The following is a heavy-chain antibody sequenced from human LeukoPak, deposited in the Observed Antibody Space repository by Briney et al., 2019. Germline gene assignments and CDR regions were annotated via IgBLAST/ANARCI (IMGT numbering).Heavy chain of an antibody. D-gene: IGHD3-3*01. Sequence: ASVKVSCKVSGYTLTELSMHWVRQAPGKGLEWMGGFDPEDGETIYAQKFQGRVTMTEDTSTDTAYMELSSLRSEDTAVYYCARGYYDFWSGHQYYLDYWGQGTLVTVSS. CDR3: ARGYYDFWSGHQYYLDY. J-gene: IGHJ4*02. CDR1: GYTLTELS. V-gene: IGHV1-24*01. CDR2: FDPEDGET.